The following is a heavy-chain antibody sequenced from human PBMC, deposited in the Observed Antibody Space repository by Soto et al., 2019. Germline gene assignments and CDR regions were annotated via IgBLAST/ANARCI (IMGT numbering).Heavy chain of an antibody. J-gene: IGHJ4*02. CDR2: IYVTGTGT. CDR3: ARPEGYGSGSYYFHS. D-gene: IGHD3-10*01. V-gene: IGHV1-46*01. CDR1: GYPFTTYH. Sequence: VASVKVSCKASGYPFTTYHLHWVRQAPGQGLEWMGIIYVTGTGTRSAQKFQGRLTMTRDRSTSTVYMELSSLRSEDTAVYYCARPEGYGSGSYYFHSWGQGPLVTVSS.